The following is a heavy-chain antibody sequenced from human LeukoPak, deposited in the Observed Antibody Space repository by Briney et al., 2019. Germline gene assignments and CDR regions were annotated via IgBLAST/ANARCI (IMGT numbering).Heavy chain of an antibody. J-gene: IGHJ6*03. CDR1: GYTFISYG. D-gene: IGHD4-17*01. CDR2: ISAYSGDT. CDR3: ARSPGGDYGDYYMDV. V-gene: IGHV1-18*01. Sequence: GASVKVSCKASGYTFISYGMSWVRQAPGQGLEWMGWISAYSGDTNYAQNVQGRVTMSTDTFTSTAYMELRSLRSDDTAVYYCARSPGGDYGDYYMDVWGKGTTVTISS.